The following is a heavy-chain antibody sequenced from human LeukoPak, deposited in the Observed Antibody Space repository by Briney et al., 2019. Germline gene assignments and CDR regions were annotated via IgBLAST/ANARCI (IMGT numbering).Heavy chain of an antibody. Sequence: SETLSLTCAVSGGSISGHYWNWIRQPPSKGLEWIGKINQVGRTNYNSSLESRVTISVDTSKNEFSLKLSSVTAADSGVYFCARLGYTRSSLYYYYYLDVWGQGTSVTVSS. CDR1: GGSISGHY. CDR3: ARLGYTRSSLYYYYYLDV. D-gene: IGHD6-6*01. J-gene: IGHJ6*03. CDR2: INQVGRT. V-gene: IGHV4-34*01.